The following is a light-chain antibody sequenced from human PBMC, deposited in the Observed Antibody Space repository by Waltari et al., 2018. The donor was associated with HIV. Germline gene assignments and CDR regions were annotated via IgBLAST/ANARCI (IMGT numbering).Light chain of an antibody. V-gene: IGLV7-43*01. Sequence: QTVVTQEPSLTVSPGGTVTLTCGSSTGAVTSGSYPNWFQQKPGQAPRPLIHSVNNKYSGTPARFSGARLGGKAALTLSGVQPEDEAVYYCLIYDGGVWVFGGGTTLTVL. CDR1: TGAVTSGSY. J-gene: IGLJ3*02. CDR2: SVN. CDR3: LIYDGGVWV.